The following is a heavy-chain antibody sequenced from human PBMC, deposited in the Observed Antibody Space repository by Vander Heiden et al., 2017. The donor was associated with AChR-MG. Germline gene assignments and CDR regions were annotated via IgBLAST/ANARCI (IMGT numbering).Heavy chain of an antibody. J-gene: IGHJ6*02. D-gene: IGHD2-2*01. CDR1: GLASSRNC. CDR2: ISSSHSYI. V-gene: IGHV3-21*01. CDR3: ARDQCSSTSCYLWGYYFYGMDV. Sequence: DVQLVESGGGLVKPGGCQRLSCAPSGLASSRNCMNCVRQAPGKGLEWVSSISSSHSYIYYADSVKGRFTISRDNANNSLYLQMHSLRAEDTAVYYCARDQCSSTSCYLWGYYFYGMDVWGQGTTVTVSS.